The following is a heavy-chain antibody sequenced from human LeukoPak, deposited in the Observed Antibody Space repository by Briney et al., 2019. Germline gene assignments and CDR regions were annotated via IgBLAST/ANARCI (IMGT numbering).Heavy chain of an antibody. Sequence: RASVKVSCKASGYTFTSYDINWVRQATGQGLEWMGWMNPNSGNTGYAQKFQGRVTMTRNTSISTAYMELSSLRSEDTAVYYCAREAVAGYNWFDPWGQGTLVTVSS. J-gene: IGHJ5*02. CDR2: MNPNSGNT. D-gene: IGHD6-19*01. CDR1: GYTFTSYD. V-gene: IGHV1-8*01. CDR3: AREAVAGYNWFDP.